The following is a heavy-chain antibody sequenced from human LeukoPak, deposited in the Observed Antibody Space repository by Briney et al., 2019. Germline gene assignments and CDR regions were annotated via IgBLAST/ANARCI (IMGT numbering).Heavy chain of an antibody. V-gene: IGHV3-23*01. CDR1: GFTFSSYA. CDR3: ARGDLTYYYDSSGYYPKGDAFDI. J-gene: IGHJ3*02. Sequence: GGSLRLSCAASGFTFSSYAMSWVRQAPGKGLEWVSAISGSGGSTYYADSVKGRFTISRDNSKNTLYLQMNSLRAEDTAVYYCARGDLTYYYDSSGYYPKGDAFDIWGQGAMVTVSS. CDR2: ISGSGGST. D-gene: IGHD3-22*01.